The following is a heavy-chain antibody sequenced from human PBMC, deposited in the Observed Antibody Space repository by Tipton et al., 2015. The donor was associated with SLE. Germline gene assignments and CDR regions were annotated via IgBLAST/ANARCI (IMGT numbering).Heavy chain of an antibody. CDR1: GGSISNYY. CDR3: AKDGGYSYGLDAFDI. CDR2: IYYNGST. V-gene: IGHV4-59*01. J-gene: IGHJ3*02. D-gene: IGHD5-18*01. Sequence: TLSLTCTVSGGSISNYYWNWIRQPPGKGLEWIGYIYYNGSTNYNPSLKSRVTISIDTSKNQFSLRLNSVSAADTAVYYCAKDGGYSYGLDAFDIWGQGTMVTVSS.